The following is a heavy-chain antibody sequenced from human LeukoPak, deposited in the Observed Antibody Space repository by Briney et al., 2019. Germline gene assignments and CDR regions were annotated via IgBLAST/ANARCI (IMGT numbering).Heavy chain of an antibody. CDR3: ARDGASFDY. J-gene: IGHJ4*02. CDR2: MKGDGSEQ. Sequence: PGGSPRLSCATSGFTFSNYWMTWVRQAPGRWLEWVANMKGDGSEQFYADSVKGRFTISRDNAKNSLYLQMNSLRVEDTAVYYCARDGASFDYWGQGTLVTVSS. V-gene: IGHV3-7*01. CDR1: GFTFSNYW.